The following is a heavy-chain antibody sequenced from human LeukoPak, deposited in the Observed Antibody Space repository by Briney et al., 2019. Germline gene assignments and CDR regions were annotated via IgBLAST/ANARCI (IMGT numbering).Heavy chain of an antibody. CDR2: IGGSGGST. J-gene: IGHJ5*02. CDR3: AKERSALPSYNSFDP. V-gene: IGHV3-23*01. Sequence: GGSLRLSCAASGFTFSSYAMSWVRQAPGKGLEWVSGIGGSGGSTYYADSVKGRFTISRDNSENTLYLQMNSLRAEDTAVYYCAKERSALPSYNSFDPWGQGTLVTVSS. D-gene: IGHD2-2*01. CDR1: GFTFSSYA.